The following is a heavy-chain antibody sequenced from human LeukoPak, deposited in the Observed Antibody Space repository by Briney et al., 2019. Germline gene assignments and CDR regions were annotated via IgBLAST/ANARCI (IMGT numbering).Heavy chain of an antibody. Sequence: GGSLRLSCAASGFTVSSYAMSWVRQAPGKGLEWVSVISGSAGTTYYADSVKGRYTISRDNSKNTLDLQMNSLRVEDTAVYYCAKDIGASWFDPWGQGTLVTVSS. CDR1: GFTVSSYA. D-gene: IGHD3-16*01. V-gene: IGHV3-23*01. CDR3: AKDIGASWFDP. CDR2: ISGSAGTT. J-gene: IGHJ5*02.